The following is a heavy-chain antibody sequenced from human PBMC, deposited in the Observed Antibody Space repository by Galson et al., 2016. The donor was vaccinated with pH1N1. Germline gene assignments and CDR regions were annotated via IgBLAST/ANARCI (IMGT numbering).Heavy chain of an antibody. CDR2: ISGSGGTT. J-gene: IGHJ4*02. CDR3: VRAVGRAEAH. CDR1: GFTFSSYA. Sequence: SLRLSCAASGFTFSSYAMYWVRQAPGKGLEWVSAISGSGGTTHDADSVKGRFIISRDYSKNSLYLQMNSLRAEDTAMYYCVRAVGRAEAHWGQGTLVTVSS. V-gene: IGHV3-23*01. D-gene: IGHD1-26*01.